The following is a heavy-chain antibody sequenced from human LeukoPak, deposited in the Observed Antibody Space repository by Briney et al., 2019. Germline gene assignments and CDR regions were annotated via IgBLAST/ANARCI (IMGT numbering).Heavy chain of an antibody. Sequence: SETLSLTCLVSGDFVSADYYWGWSRQPPREGLEWIGRIYPSGKTSYNPSLKSRVAISLDMSKNQFSLRLTSVTAADTALYFCARPTRPRAQNERRGDAFHVWGPGTMVTVSS. V-gene: IGHV4-38-2*01. CDR1: GDFVSADYY. CDR3: ARPTRPRAQNERRGDAFHV. CDR2: IYPSGKT. J-gene: IGHJ3*01. D-gene: IGHD1-1*01.